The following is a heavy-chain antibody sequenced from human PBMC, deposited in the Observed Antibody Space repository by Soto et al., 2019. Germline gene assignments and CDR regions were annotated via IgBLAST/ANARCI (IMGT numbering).Heavy chain of an antibody. CDR3: ASPGEHSCYDY. Sequence: QVQLQQWGAGLLKPSETLSLTCAVYGGSFSGYYWSWIRQPPGKGLEWIGEINHSGSTNYNPSLKSRVTISVDTSKNQFSLKLSSVTAADTAVYYCASPGEHSCYDYWGQGTLVTVSS. D-gene: IGHD2-2*01. V-gene: IGHV4-34*01. J-gene: IGHJ4*02. CDR1: GGSFSGYY. CDR2: INHSGST.